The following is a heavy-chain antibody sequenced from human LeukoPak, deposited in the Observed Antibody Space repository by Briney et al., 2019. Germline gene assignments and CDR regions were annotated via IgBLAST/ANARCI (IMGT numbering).Heavy chain of an antibody. CDR1: GYTFTGYY. CDR3: ARVFYCSGGICYLNS. CDR2: INPNSGGT. D-gene: IGHD2-8*02. V-gene: IGHV1-2*02. Sequence: ASVKVSCKASGYTFTGYYIHWGRQAPGQGLEWMGWINPNSGGTSYAQKFQGRVTMTRDTSITTAYMELSGLRFDDTAVYYCARVFYCSGGICYLNSWGQGTLVTVSS. J-gene: IGHJ4*02.